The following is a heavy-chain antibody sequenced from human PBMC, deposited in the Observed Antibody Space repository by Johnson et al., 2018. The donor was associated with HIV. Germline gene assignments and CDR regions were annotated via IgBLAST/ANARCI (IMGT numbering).Heavy chain of an antibody. CDR2: ISWNSGSI. D-gene: IGHD6-19*01. CDR3: AKEGGRGGWYSYAFDI. J-gene: IGHJ3*02. CDR1: GFTFDDYA. Sequence: VPLVESRGGLVQPGRSLRLSCAASGFTFDDYAMHWVRQAPGKGLEWVSGISWNSGSIDYADSVKARFTISRDNAKNSLYLQMNSLRAEDMALYFCAKEGGRGGWYSYAFDIWGRGTMVTVSS. V-gene: IGHV3-9*03.